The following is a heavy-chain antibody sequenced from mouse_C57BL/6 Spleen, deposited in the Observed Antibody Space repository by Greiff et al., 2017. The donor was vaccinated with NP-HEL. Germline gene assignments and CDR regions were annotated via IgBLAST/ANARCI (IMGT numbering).Heavy chain of an antibody. V-gene: IGHV1-82*01. D-gene: IGHD1-1*01. CDR3: ARDYGSPRFDY. CDR1: GYAFSSSW. J-gene: IGHJ2*01. CDR2: IYPGDGDT. Sequence: VKLMESGPELVKPGASVKISCKASGYAFSSSWMNWVKQRPGKGLEWIGRIYPGDGDTNYNGKFKGKATLTADKSSSTAYMQLSSLTSEDSAVYFCARDYGSPRFDYWGQGTTLTVSS.